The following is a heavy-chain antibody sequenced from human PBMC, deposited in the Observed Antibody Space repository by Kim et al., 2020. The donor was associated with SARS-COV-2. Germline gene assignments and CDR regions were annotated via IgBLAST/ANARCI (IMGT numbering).Heavy chain of an antibody. CDR3: ARKAIVDVCY. Sequence: GGSLRLSCAASGFTFSSYAMHWVRQAPGKGLEWVAVISYDGSNKYYADSVKGRFTISRDNSKNTLYLQMNSLRAEDTAVYYCARKAIVDVCYWGQGTLVT. D-gene: IGHD1-26*01. V-gene: IGHV3-30*04. CDR1: GFTFSSYA. J-gene: IGHJ4*02. CDR2: ISYDGSNK.